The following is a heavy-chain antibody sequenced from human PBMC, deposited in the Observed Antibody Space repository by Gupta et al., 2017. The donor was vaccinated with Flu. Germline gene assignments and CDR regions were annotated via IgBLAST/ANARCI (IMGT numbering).Heavy chain of an antibody. CDR2: INPNSGGT. J-gene: IGHJ6*02. CDR1: GYPFTGYY. V-gene: IGHV1-2*04. CDR3: ARDQALSGSQAYGMDV. D-gene: IGHD5-12*01. Sequence: QVQLVQSGAEVKKPGASVKVSCKASGYPFTGYYMHWVRQAPGQGLEWMGWINPNSGGTNYAQKFQGWVTMTRDTSISTAYMELSRLRSDDTAVYYCARDQALSGSQAYGMDVWGQGTTVTVSS.